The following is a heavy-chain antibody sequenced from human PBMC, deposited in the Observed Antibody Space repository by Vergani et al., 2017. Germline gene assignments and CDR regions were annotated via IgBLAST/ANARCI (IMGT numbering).Heavy chain of an antibody. CDR2: ISSSSSYI. V-gene: IGHV3-21*01. Sequence: EVQLVESGGGLVKPGGSLRLSCAASGFTFSSYSMNWVRQAPGKGLEWVSSISSSSSYIYYADSVKGRFTISRDNAKNSLYLPMNSLRAEDTAVYYCAKDFHPMGVVVPAAKPRRSPYYYYGMDVWGQGTTVTVSS. CDR3: AKDFHPMGVVVPAAKPRRSPYYYYGMDV. D-gene: IGHD2-2*01. CDR1: GFTFSSYS. J-gene: IGHJ6*02.